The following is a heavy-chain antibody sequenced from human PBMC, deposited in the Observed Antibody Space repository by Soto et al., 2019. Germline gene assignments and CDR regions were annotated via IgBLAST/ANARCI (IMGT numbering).Heavy chain of an antibody. V-gene: IGHV4-30-2*01. Sequence: SSETLSLTCNMSGDSYSISTYSWSWIRQPPGKALQWIGFIYQSGVTSYNPSLASRVSISLDRSNNQCSLKLKSVTAADTAVYFCAGMPYTSGLRFDPWGPGTLVTVSS. J-gene: IGHJ5*02. CDR3: AGMPYTSGLRFDP. CDR1: GDSYSISTYS. CDR2: IYQSGVT. D-gene: IGHD6-19*01.